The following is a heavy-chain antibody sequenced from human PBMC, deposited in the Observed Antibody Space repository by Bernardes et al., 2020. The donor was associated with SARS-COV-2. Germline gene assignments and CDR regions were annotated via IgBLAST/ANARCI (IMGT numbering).Heavy chain of an antibody. D-gene: IGHD2-21*01. CDR3: AGSSCGIDCYIGGLRSWDYGMDV. CDR1: GGSIGSSNYY. J-gene: IGHJ6*02. CDR2: IYSSGGS. Sequence: LSLTCTVSGGSIGSSNYYWGWIRQPPGKGLEWIGSIYSSGGSYYNPSLQSRFRASVYTSRNQFSLRLNFVTAADTAVYYCAGSSCGIDCYIGGLRSWDYGMDVWGQGTTVTVSS. V-gene: IGHV4-39*01.